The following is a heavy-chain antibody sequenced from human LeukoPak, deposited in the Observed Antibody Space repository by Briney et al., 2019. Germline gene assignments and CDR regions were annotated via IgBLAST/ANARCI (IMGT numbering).Heavy chain of an antibody. CDR3: TKATQWLAFDY. CDR2: IYNSGTT. J-gene: IGHJ4*02. Sequence: PSETLSLTCTVSGGSISSQFWSWIRQPPGKGLELIGNIYNSGTTNYNPSLESRVTISVDTSKNQLSLQLTSVTAADTAVYYCTKATQWLAFDYWGRGTLVTVSS. V-gene: IGHV4-59*11. CDR1: GGSISSQF. D-gene: IGHD6-19*01.